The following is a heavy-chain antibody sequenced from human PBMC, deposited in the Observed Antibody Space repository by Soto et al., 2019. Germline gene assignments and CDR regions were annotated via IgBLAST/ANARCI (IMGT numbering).Heavy chain of an antibody. J-gene: IGHJ4*02. CDR3: ARGXGKDFRGNDF. D-gene: IGHD3-10*01. CDR2: VSGYSDKR. Sequence: ASVKVSCKASGYTFNSFGITWVRRAPGEGLEWMGCVSGYSDKRDYSRKLQDRITLTADPSTTTSYMELRSLTSDDTAVYYCARGXGKDFRGNDFWGQGALVTVSS. V-gene: IGHV1-18*01. CDR1: GYTFNSFG.